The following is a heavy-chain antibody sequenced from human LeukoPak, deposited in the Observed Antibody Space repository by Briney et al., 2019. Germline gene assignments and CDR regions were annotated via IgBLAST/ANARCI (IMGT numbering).Heavy chain of an antibody. CDR2: ISSSGSTI. D-gene: IGHD3-10*01. Sequence: PGGSLRLSCAASGFTFSDYYMSWIRQAPGKGLEWVSYISSSGSTIYYADSVKGRFTISRDNAKNSLYLQMNSLRAEDTAVYYCAREKNVLLWFGEYRGHYWGQGTLVTASS. J-gene: IGHJ4*02. CDR1: GFTFSDYY. V-gene: IGHV3-11*01. CDR3: AREKNVLLWFGEYRGHY.